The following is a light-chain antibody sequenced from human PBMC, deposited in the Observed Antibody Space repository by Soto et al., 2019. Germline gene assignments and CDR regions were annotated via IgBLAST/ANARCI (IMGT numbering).Light chain of an antibody. CDR3: QQYSTYPYI. V-gene: IGKV1-5*01. Sequence: DIQMTQSPSSLSASVRDSVTITCRASQNIRNYLNWYQQKPGRAPKILIYDASSLESGVPSRFSGGGIGTEFSLSISSLQPDDFATYYCQQYSTYPYIFGQGTKVDIK. CDR1: QNIRNY. J-gene: IGKJ2*01. CDR2: DAS.